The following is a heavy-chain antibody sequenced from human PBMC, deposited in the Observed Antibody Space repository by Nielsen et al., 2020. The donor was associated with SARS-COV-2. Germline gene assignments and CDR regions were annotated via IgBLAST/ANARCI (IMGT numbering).Heavy chain of an antibody. V-gene: IGHV4-39*01. Sequence: SETLSLTCTVSGGSISSSSYYWGWIRQPPGKGLEWIGSIYYSGSTYYNPSLKSRVTISVDTSKNQFSLKLSSVTAADTAMYYCARHGGVIVVVPAAAREGWFDPWGQGTLVTVSS. CDR3: ARHGGVIVVVPAAAREGWFDP. J-gene: IGHJ5*02. CDR2: IYYSGST. D-gene: IGHD2-2*01. CDR1: GGSISSSSYY.